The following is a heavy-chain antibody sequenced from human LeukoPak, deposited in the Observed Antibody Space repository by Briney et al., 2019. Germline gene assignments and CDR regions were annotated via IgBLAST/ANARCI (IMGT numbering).Heavy chain of an antibody. CDR2: IIPIFGIA. D-gene: IGHD3-22*01. J-gene: IGHJ4*02. Sequence: SVKVSCKASGGTFSSYAISWVRQAPGQGLEWMGRIIPIFGIANYAQKFQGRVTITADKSTSTAYMELSSLRSGDTAVYYCARDWYYDSSGYYHGPDYWGQGTLVTVSS. CDR3: ARDWYYDSSGYYHGPDY. V-gene: IGHV1-69*04. CDR1: GGTFSSYA.